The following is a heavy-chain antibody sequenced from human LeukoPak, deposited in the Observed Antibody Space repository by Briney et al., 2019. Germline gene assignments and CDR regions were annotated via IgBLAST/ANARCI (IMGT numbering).Heavy chain of an antibody. CDR1: GYTFTSYY. CDR3: ARGWGITGTNNWFDP. J-gene: IGHJ5*02. V-gene: IGHV1-46*01. D-gene: IGHD1-20*01. Sequence: ASVKVSCKASGYTFTSYYMRWVRQAPGQGLEWMGIINPSGGSTSYAQKFQGRVTMTRDTSTSTVYMELSSLRSEDTAVYYCARGWGITGTNNWFDPWGQGTLVTVSS. CDR2: INPSGGST.